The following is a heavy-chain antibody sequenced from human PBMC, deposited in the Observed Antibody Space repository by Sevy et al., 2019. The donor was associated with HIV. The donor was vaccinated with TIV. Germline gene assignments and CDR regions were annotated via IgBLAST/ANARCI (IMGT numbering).Heavy chain of an antibody. CDR3: ARDKRIVVVPAASYYYYYGMDV. Sequence: ASVKVSCKASGGTFSSYAISWVRQAPGQGLEWMGGIIPIFATANYAQKFQGRVTITADESTSTAYMELSSLRSEDTTVYYCARDKRIVVVPAASYYYYYGMDVWGQGTTVTVSS. J-gene: IGHJ6*02. D-gene: IGHD2-2*01. CDR1: GGTFSSYA. V-gene: IGHV1-69*13. CDR2: IIPIFATA.